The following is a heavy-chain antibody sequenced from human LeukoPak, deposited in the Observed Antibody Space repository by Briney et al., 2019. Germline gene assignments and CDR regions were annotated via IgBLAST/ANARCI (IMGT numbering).Heavy chain of an antibody. CDR3: TTMFNVVMGDLFDY. V-gene: IGHV3-15*01. Sequence: PGGSLRLSCVVSGFSFTKAWVSWARQAPGKGLERVGRLNSRTDGETTDYAAPVKGRFSISRDDSKTTVFLQMNSLKIEDTAVYYCTTMFNVVMGDLFDYWGQGTLVTVSS. CDR1: GFSFTKAW. D-gene: IGHD3-16*01. CDR2: LNSRTDGETT. J-gene: IGHJ4*02.